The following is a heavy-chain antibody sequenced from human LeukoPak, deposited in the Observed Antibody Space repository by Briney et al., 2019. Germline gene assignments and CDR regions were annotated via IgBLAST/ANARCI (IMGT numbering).Heavy chain of an antibody. CDR3: AKGEYGSSGYYWAY. V-gene: IGHV3-23*01. J-gene: IGHJ4*02. CDR1: GFTFSSYS. Sequence: GGSLRLSCAASGFTFSSYSMNWVRQAPGKGLEWVSTIVGSGGRTEYADAVKGRFTISRDNSKNTMYLQMNSLRGEDTAIYYCAKGEYGSSGYYWAYWGQGILLTVSS. D-gene: IGHD3-22*01. CDR2: IVGSGGRT.